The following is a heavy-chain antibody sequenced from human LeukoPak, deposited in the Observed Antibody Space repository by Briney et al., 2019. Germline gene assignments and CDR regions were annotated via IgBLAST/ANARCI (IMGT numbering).Heavy chain of an antibody. CDR1: GDPISSYY. J-gene: IGHJ4*02. Sequence: SETLSLTCTFSGDPISSYYWSWIRQPPGKGLEWIGYIYYSGNTNYNPSLKSRVPISIDTSKNQFSLKLSSVTAADTAVYYCASSIAAVGTDYWGQGTLVTVSS. CDR2: IYYSGNT. CDR3: ASSIAAVGTDY. D-gene: IGHD6-13*01. V-gene: IGHV4-59*01.